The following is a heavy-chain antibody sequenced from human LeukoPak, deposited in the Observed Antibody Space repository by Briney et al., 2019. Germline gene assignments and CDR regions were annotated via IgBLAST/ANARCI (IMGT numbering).Heavy chain of an antibody. V-gene: IGHV3-21*01. CDR3: ARDGMIVGATHARYYYYMDV. J-gene: IGHJ6*03. CDR2: ISSSSSYI. CDR1: GFTFSSYS. Sequence: PGGSLRLSCAASGFTFSSYSMNWVRQAPGKGLEWVSSISSSSSYIYYADSVKGRFTISRDNAKNSLYLQMNSLRAEDTAVYYCARDGMIVGATHARYYYYMDVWGKGTTVTVSS. D-gene: IGHD1-26*01.